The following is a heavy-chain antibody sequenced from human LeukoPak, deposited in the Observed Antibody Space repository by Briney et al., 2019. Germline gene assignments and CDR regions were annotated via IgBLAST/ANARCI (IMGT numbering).Heavy chain of an antibody. CDR3: ARATIDILTGYYKIDAFDI. J-gene: IGHJ3*02. CDR2: IIPIFGTA. D-gene: IGHD3-9*01. V-gene: IGHV1-69*13. Sequence: SVTVSCKASGGTFSSYAISWVRQAPGHGLEWMGGIIPIFGTANYAQKFQGRVTITADESTSTAYMELSSLRSEDTAVYYCARATIDILTGYYKIDAFDIWGQGTMVTVSS. CDR1: GGTFSSYA.